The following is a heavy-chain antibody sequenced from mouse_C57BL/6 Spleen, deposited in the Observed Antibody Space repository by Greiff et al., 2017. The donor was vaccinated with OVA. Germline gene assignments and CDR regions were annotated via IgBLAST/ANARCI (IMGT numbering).Heavy chain of an antibody. D-gene: IGHD2-5*01. CDR3: ARGIYSNSCWCFDV. CDR2: IAPSDSYT. J-gene: IGHJ1*03. CDR1: GYTFTSYW. Sequence: QVQLQQPGAELVKPGASVKLSCKASGYTFTSYWMQWVKQRPGQGLEWIGEIAPSDSYTNYNQKFKGKATLTVDTSSRTAYMQLSSLPSEDSAVYYSARGIYSNSCWCFDVWGTGTTVTVSS. V-gene: IGHV1-50*01.